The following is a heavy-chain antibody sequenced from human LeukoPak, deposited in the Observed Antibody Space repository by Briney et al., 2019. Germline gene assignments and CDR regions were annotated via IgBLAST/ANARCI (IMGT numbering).Heavy chain of an antibody. Sequence: PGGSLRLSCAASGFTFSSYAMHWVRQAPGKGLEWVAFIRYDENNKYYADSVKGRFTISRDNSKNTLYLQMNSLRAEDTAVYYCAKDLGWIHFGYWGQGTLVTVSS. CDR2: IRYDENNK. J-gene: IGHJ4*02. CDR3: AKDLGWIHFGY. V-gene: IGHV3-30*02. D-gene: IGHD5-18*01. CDR1: GFTFSSYA.